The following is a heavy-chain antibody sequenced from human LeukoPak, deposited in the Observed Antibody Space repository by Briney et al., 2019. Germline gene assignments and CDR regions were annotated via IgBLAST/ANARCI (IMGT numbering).Heavy chain of an antibody. CDR1: GFTFSSYS. CDR3: ARAPQYCSGGSCYYFDY. J-gene: IGHJ4*02. CDR2: ISSSSSYI. D-gene: IGHD2-15*01. Sequence: TPGGSLGLSCAASGFTFSSYSMNWVRQAPGKGLEWVSSISSSSSYIYYADSVKGRFTISRDNAKNSLYLQMNSLRAEDTAVYYCARAPQYCSGGSCYYFDYWGQGTLVTVSS. V-gene: IGHV3-21*01.